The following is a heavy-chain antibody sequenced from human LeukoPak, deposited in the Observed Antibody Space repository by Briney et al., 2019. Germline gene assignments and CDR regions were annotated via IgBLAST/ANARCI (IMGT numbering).Heavy chain of an antibody. CDR3: TTDLEVGATTGY. Sequence: GGSLRLSCAVSGFTFSHAWMSWVRQAPGKGLEWVGRIKNEVDGGTTDYAAPVKGRFTISRDDSKNTLYLQMNSLKTEDTAVYYCTTDLEVGATTGYWGQGTLVTVSS. CDR2: IKNEVDGGTT. J-gene: IGHJ4*02. V-gene: IGHV3-15*01. D-gene: IGHD1-26*01. CDR1: GFTFSHAW.